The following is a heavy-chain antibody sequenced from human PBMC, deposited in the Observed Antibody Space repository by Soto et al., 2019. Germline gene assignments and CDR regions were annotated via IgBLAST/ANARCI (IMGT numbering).Heavy chain of an antibody. D-gene: IGHD6-13*01. V-gene: IGHV3-33*08. CDR2: IWDDGSNK. Sequence: QVQLVESGGGVVQPGRSLRLSCAASGFTFSSYDMHWVRQAPGKGLEWVAVIWDDGSNKYYADSVKGRFTISRDNSKNTLYMQMTSLRAEDTDVYYCASDNSSSWFGQTNRFAPWGPGTLGTVST. J-gene: IGHJ5*02. CDR3: ASDNSSSWFGQTNRFAP. CDR1: GFTFSSYD.